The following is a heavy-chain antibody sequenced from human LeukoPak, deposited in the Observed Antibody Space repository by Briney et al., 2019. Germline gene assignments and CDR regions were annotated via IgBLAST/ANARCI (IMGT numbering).Heavy chain of an antibody. J-gene: IGHJ4*02. V-gene: IGHV1-18*01. D-gene: IGHD5-12*01. CDR3: ARDFDSGYDPYYFDY. CDR1: GHTFTSYG. CDR2: ISAYNGNT. Sequence: ASVKVSCKASGHTFTSYGISWVRQAPGQGLEWMGWISAYNGNTNYAQKLQGRVTMTTDTSTSTAYMELRSLRSDDTAVYYCARDFDSGYDPYYFDYWGQGTLVTVSS.